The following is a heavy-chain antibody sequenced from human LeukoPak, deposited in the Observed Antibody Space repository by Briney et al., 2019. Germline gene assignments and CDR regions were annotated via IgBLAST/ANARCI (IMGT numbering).Heavy chain of an antibody. V-gene: IGHV3-23*01. J-gene: IGHJ4*02. CDR1: GFTFSSYA. CDR2: ISGSGGST. D-gene: IGHD3-10*01. CDR3: ARDGYHGSGSLFDY. Sequence: GGSLRLSCAASGFTFSSYAMSWVRQAPGKGLEWVSAISGSGGSTYYADSVKGRFTISRDNSKNTLYLQMNSLRVEDTAVYYCARDGYHGSGSLFDYWGQGTLVTVSS.